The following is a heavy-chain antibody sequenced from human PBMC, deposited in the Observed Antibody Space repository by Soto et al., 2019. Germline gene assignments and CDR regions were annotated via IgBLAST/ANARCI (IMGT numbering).Heavy chain of an antibody. V-gene: IGHV4-38-2*01. CDR2: IYHSGTT. CDR3: GRTDNVGYYSH. Sequence: SETLSLTCAVSGDSITSIYHWAWIRHPPGRGLEWVASIYHSGTTYYNPSLKSRVTISVDTSKNQFYLNLRSVTAPDAAVPYCGRTDNVGYYSHLGQGDLVAVAS. D-gene: IGHD2-15*01. J-gene: IGHJ4*02. CDR1: GDSITSIYH.